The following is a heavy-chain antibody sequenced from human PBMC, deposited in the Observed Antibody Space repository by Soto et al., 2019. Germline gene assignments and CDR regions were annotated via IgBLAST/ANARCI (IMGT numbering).Heavy chain of an antibody. CDR1: GYTFTNFY. CDR3: ARNVSFGERRGPNYFDY. CDR2: ISPSGNNT. V-gene: IGHV1-46*01. J-gene: IGHJ4*02. D-gene: IGHD1-1*01. Sequence: QVQLVQSGAEVKKPGASVRISCKASGYTFTNFYLHWVRQAPGQGLEWMGIISPSGNNTWYAQKFQGRVTMTRDTATSTVYMEVSGLRSEDTAIYYCARNVSFGERRGPNYFDYWGQGTLLTVSS.